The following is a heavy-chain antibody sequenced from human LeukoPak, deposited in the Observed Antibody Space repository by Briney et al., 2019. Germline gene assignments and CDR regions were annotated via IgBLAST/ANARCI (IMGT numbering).Heavy chain of an antibody. D-gene: IGHD1-26*01. CDR1: GFTFSSYS. Sequence: GGSLRLSCAASGFTFSSYSMNWVRQAPGKGLEWVSSISSSSSYIYYADSVKGRFTISRDNAKNSLYLQMNSLRAEGTAVYYCARDRFVNGGSYYFDYWGQGTLVTVSS. CDR2: ISSSSSYI. CDR3: ARDRFVNGGSYYFDY. V-gene: IGHV3-21*01. J-gene: IGHJ4*02.